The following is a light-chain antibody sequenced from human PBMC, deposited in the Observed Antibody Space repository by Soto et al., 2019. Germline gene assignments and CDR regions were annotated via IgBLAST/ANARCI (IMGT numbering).Light chain of an antibody. CDR2: DVT. J-gene: IGLJ6*01. V-gene: IGLV2-11*01. Sequence: QSALTQPRSVSGSPGQSVTISCTGTSSDVGGYNYVSWYQQHPGKAPRFIIYDVTQRPSGVPDRFSGSKSGNTASLTISGLQADDEADYYCSSYAGTYSFVFGSGTQLTVL. CDR3: SSYAGTYSFV. CDR1: SSDVGGYNY.